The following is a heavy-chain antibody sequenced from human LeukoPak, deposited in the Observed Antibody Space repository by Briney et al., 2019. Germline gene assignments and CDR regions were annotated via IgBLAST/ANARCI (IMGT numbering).Heavy chain of an antibody. Sequence: PGGSLRLSCAASGFTFSSYAMSWVRQAPGKGLEWVSGTTSSGDGTSYAHSVKGRFTISRDNSKNTLYLQMNSLRAEDTAIYYCAKDFSGRTSWHRVDDWGQGTLVTVSS. D-gene: IGHD6-13*01. CDR3: AKDFSGRTSWHRVDD. V-gene: IGHV3-23*01. CDR2: TTSSGDGT. J-gene: IGHJ4*02. CDR1: GFTFSSYA.